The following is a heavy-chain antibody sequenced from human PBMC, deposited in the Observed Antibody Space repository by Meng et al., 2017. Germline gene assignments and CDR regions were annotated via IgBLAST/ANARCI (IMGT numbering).Heavy chain of an antibody. D-gene: IGHD6-19*01. J-gene: IGHJ5*02. CDR2: IYYSGST. Sequence: QLQESGPGLVKPSETLSLTRTVSGGSISSSSYYWGWIRQPPGKGLEWIGSIYYSGSTYYNPSLKSRVTISVDTSKNQFSLKLSSVTAADTAVYYCASLRIAVAGINWFDPWGQGTLVTVSS. CDR3: ASLRIAVAGINWFDP. CDR1: GGSISSSSYY. V-gene: IGHV4-39*07.